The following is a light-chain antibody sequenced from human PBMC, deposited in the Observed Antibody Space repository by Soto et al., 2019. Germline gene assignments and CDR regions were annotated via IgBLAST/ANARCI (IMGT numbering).Light chain of an antibody. CDR2: GAS. J-gene: IGKJ4*01. CDR3: QQYNNWLALT. V-gene: IGKV3-15*01. CDR1: RSVSSN. Sequence: EIVMTQSPATLSVSPGEKATLSCRASRSVSSNLAWYQQKPGQAPRLLIYGASTRATGIPARFSGSGSGTEFTLTISSLQSEDFAVYYCQQYNNWLALTFGGGTKVDIK.